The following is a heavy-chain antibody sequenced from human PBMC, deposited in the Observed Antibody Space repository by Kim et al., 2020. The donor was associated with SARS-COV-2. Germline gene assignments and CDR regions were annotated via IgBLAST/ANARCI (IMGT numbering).Heavy chain of an antibody. Sequence: ASVKVSCKASGYTFTSYDINWVRQATGQGLEWMGWMNPNSGNTGYAQKFQGRVTMTRNTSISTTYMELSSLRSEDTAVYYCARGTDDSSGYYYDYWGQGTLVTVSS. V-gene: IGHV1-8*01. J-gene: IGHJ4*02. CDR3: ARGTDDSSGYYYDY. CDR2: MNPNSGNT. CDR1: GYTFTSYD. D-gene: IGHD3-22*01.